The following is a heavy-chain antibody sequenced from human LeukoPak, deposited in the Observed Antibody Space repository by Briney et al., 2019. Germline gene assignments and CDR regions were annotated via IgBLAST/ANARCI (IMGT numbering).Heavy chain of an antibody. Sequence: GASVKVSCKASGYTFTSYGISWVRQAPGQGLEWMGWISAYNGNTNYAQKLQGRVTMTTDTSTSTAYMELRSLRSDDTAVYYCARDLPTYNWNPDAFDIWGQGTMVTVSS. CDR2: ISAYNGNT. J-gene: IGHJ3*02. V-gene: IGHV1-18*01. CDR3: ARDLPTYNWNPDAFDI. D-gene: IGHD1-20*01. CDR1: GYTFTSYG.